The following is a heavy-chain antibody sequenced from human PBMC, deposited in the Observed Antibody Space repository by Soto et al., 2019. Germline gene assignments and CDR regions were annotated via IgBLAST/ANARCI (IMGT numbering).Heavy chain of an antibody. CDR1: GFTFNNYA. J-gene: IGHJ4*02. D-gene: IGHD3-9*01. CDR2: ISGSGDST. Sequence: LGGSLRLSCAASGFTFNNYAMSWVRQTPGKGLEWVSGISGSGDSTYYADSAKGRFTISRDNSKNTLYLQMNVLRDEDTAVYYCAKGYYDILTGFDYWGQGVLVTVSS. CDR3: AKGYYDILTGFDY. V-gene: IGHV3-23*01.